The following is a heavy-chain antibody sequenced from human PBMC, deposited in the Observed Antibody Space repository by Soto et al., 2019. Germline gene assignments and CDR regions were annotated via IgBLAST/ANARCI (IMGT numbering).Heavy chain of an antibody. CDR1: GGTFSSYT. CDR3: ARAFLRHYYDTMEAFDI. J-gene: IGHJ3*02. CDR2: IIPILGIA. Sequence: QVQLVQSGAEVKKPGSSVKVSCKSSGGTFSSYTISWVRQAPGQGLEWMGRIIPILGIANYAQKFQGRVTITADKSTSTAYMELSSLRSEDTAVYYCARAFLRHYYDTMEAFDIWGQGTMVTVSS. D-gene: IGHD3-22*01. V-gene: IGHV1-69*02.